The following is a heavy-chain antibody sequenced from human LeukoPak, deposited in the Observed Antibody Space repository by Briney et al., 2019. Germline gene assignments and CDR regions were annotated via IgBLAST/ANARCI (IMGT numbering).Heavy chain of an antibody. CDR1: GYTFTGYY. D-gene: IGHD1-26*01. Sequence: ASVKVSCKASGYTFTGYYMHWVRQAPGQGLEWMGWINPNSGGTNYAQKFQGRVTMTRDTSISTAYMELSRLRSDDTAVYYCARSGVGATSDAFDIWGQRTMVTVSS. J-gene: IGHJ3*02. CDR3: ARSGVGATSDAFDI. V-gene: IGHV1-2*02. CDR2: INPNSGGT.